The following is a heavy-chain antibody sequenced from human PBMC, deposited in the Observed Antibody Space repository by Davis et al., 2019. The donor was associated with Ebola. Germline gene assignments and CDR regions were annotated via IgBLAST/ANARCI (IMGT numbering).Heavy chain of an antibody. CDR3: SRFGYGAY. V-gene: IGHV4-59*11. Sequence: ETLSLTCTVSDASISGHYWNWFRQPPGKGLEWIGFISGSGRTSYNPSLKSRVTISADTSKNQFSLNLSSVTAADTAVYFCSRFGYGAYWGQGTLVTVSS. J-gene: IGHJ4*02. CDR2: ISGSGRT. D-gene: IGHD5-18*01. CDR1: DASISGHY.